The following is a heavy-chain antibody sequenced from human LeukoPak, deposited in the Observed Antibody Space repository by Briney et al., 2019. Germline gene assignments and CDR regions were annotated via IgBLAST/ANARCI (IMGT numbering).Heavy chain of an antibody. Sequence: SETLSLTCAVYGGSFSGYYWSWIRQPPGEGLEWIGEINHSGSSSYNPSLKSRVTISVGTSNNQFSLKLSSVTAADTAVYYCARISLHIAVVPAVMGHWFDPWGQGTLVTVSS. J-gene: IGHJ5*02. CDR3: ARISLHIAVVPAVMGHWFDP. CDR2: INHSGSS. D-gene: IGHD2-2*01. V-gene: IGHV4-34*01. CDR1: GGSFSGYY.